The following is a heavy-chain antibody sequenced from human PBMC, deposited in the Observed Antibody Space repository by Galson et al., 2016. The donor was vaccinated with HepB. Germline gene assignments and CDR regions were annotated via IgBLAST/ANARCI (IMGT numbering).Heavy chain of an antibody. D-gene: IGHD5-12*01. Sequence: SVKVSCKASGYTFTSYFMHWVRQAPGERLEWMGWVNAGNGNTKSSQKFQGRVTITRDPSASTAYMELSSLRSEDTAVYYCARDSALSGYDLHWFDPWGQGTLVTVSS. J-gene: IGHJ5*02. CDR1: GYTFTSYF. V-gene: IGHV1-3*01. CDR3: ARDSALSGYDLHWFDP. CDR2: VNAGNGNT.